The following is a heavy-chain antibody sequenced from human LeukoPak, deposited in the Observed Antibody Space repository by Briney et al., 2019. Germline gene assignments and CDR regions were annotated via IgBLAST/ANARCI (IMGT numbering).Heavy chain of an antibody. J-gene: IGHJ1*01. CDR2: INWNGGST. Sequence: GGSLRLSCAGSGYTFDDYGMRWVRQAPGKGLEWVAGINWNGGSTGYAASVKGRCTISIDNAKNALYLEMNSMRAEDTAFYYCVRLGRDGYTYGAAYWGQGTLVSVSS. V-gene: IGHV3-20*04. CDR1: GYTFDDYG. CDR3: VRLGRDGYTYGAAY. D-gene: IGHD5-24*01.